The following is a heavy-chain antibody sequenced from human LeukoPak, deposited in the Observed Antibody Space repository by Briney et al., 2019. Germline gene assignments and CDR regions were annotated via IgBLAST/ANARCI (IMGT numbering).Heavy chain of an antibody. J-gene: IGHJ6*02. CDR3: AKGGVRTLPYGMDV. CDR2: VYTGGRT. Sequence: GGSLRLSCATSGFTIGKSDMAWVRQAPGKGLEWVSIVYTGGRTFHADSVKGRFTISRDNSKNTLYLQMNSLRAEDTAVYYCAKGGVRTLPYGMDVWGQGTTVTVSS. CDR1: GFTIGKSD. D-gene: IGHD3-16*01. V-gene: IGHV3-53*05.